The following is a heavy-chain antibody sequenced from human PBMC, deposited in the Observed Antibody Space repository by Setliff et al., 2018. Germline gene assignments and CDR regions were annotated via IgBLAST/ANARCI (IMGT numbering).Heavy chain of an antibody. D-gene: IGHD3-22*01. CDR2: TIPIFGTT. J-gene: IGHJ6*03. CDR1: GGTFSSYG. V-gene: IGHV1-69*05. Sequence: GASVKVSCKASGGTFSSYGISWVRQAPGQGLEWMGGTIPIFGTTDYTQKFQGRVTIITDESTSTAFMQLSSLRSEDTAVYYCVREGVDSRSSTDYRYYMDVWGKGTTVIVSS. CDR3: VREGVDSRSSTDYRYYMDV.